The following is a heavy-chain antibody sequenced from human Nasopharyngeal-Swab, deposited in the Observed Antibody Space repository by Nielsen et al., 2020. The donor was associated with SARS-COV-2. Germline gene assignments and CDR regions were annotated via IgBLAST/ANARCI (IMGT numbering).Heavy chain of an antibody. D-gene: IGHD3-10*01. CDR1: GFTFNNYG. J-gene: IGHJ3*02. Sequence: GGSLRLSCEASGFTFNNYGMHWVRQAPGEGLEWVAVISYEGSKKYYADFVKGRFTVSRDSFKNTLYLQMDTLRPEDTAIYYCAKANQIFWFGQFRNDAFDIWGQGTMVTVSS. CDR2: ISYEGSKK. V-gene: IGHV3-30*18. CDR3: AKANQIFWFGQFRNDAFDI.